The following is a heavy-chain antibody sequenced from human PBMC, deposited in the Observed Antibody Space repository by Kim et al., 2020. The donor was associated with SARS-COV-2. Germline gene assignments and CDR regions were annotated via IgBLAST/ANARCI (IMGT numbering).Heavy chain of an antibody. CDR1: GYTLTELS. CDR3: ATRSITIFGVVPRYGMDV. V-gene: IGHV1-24*01. Sequence: ASVKVSCKVSGYTLTELSMHWVRQAPGKGLEWMGGFDPEDGETIYAQKFQGRVTMTEDTSTDTAYMELSSLRSEDTAVYYCATRSITIFGVVPRYGMDVWGQGTTVTVSS. J-gene: IGHJ6*02. D-gene: IGHD3-3*01. CDR2: FDPEDGET.